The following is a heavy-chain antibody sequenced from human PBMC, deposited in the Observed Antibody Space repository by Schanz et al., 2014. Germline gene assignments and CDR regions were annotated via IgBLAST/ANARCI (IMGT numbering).Heavy chain of an antibody. D-gene: IGHD3-9*01. CDR1: GFSFSSYT. J-gene: IGHJ4*02. CDR2: INGNGGIT. Sequence: EVQLLESGGGLVQPGESLRLSCAASGFSFSSYTMSWVRQAPGKGLQWVSAINGNGGITYYADPVKGRFTISRDNSKNTLYLQVNSLRAEDTAVYYCAKHVRSLTGNDYWGQGTLVTVSS. CDR3: AKHVRSLTGNDY. V-gene: IGHV3-23*01.